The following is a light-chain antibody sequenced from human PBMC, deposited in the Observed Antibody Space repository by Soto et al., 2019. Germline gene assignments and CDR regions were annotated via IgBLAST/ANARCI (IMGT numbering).Light chain of an antibody. CDR3: QQYGSSPYT. CDR1: QSVSSSY. Sequence: EIVLTQSPGTLSLSPGERATLSCRASQSVSSSYLAWYQQKPGQAPRLLIYGASSRATGIPDRFSGSGSGTDFTHTISRQEPEDFAVYYCQQYGSSPYTFGQGTKLEIK. V-gene: IGKV3-20*01. CDR2: GAS. J-gene: IGKJ2*01.